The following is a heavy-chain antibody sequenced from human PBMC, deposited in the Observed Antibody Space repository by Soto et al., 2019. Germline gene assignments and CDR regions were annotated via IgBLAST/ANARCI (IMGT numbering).Heavy chain of an antibody. J-gene: IGHJ6*02. Sequence: GGSLRLSCAASGFTFSSYAMSWVRQAPGKGLEWVSAISGSGGSTYYADSVKGRFTISRDNSKNTLYLQMNSLRAEDTAVYYCARVGYDILTGNSYHYCMDVWGQGTKVTVSS. CDR1: GFTFSSYA. D-gene: IGHD3-9*01. CDR3: ARVGYDILTGNSYHYCMDV. V-gene: IGHV3-23*01. CDR2: ISGSGGST.